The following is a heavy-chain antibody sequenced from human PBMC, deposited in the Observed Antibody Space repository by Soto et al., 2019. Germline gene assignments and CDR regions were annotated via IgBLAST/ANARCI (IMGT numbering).Heavy chain of an antibody. Sequence: PSETLSLTCAVYGGSFSGYYWSWIRQPPGKGLEWIGEINHGGSTNYNPSLKSRVTISVDTSKNQFSLKLSSVTAADTAVYYCARGVLYCSGGSCLGYYFDYWGQGTLVTVSS. CDR1: GGSFSGYY. V-gene: IGHV4-34*01. J-gene: IGHJ4*02. CDR2: INHGGST. CDR3: ARGVLYCSGGSCLGYYFDY. D-gene: IGHD2-15*01.